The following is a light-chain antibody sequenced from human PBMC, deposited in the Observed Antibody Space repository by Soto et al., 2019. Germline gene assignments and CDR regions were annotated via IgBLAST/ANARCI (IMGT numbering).Light chain of an antibody. J-gene: IGKJ2*01. CDR2: GAS. CDR1: QSVSSSY. CDR3: QQYGSPYT. Sequence: EIVLTQSPGTLSLSPGERATLSCRASQSVSSSYLAWYQQKPGQAPRLLIYGASSRATGIPDRFSGSGAGSDVTVNISSLEPEDFAVYYCQQYGSPYTFGQGHKLEIK. V-gene: IGKV3-20*01.